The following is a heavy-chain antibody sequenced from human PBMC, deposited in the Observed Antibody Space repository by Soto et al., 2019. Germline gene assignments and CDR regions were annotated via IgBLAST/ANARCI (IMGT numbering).Heavy chain of an antibody. CDR3: ARLTRGISTRDYYYGMDV. CDR1: GYTFTSYA. CDR2: INAGNGNT. Sequence: ASVKVSCKASGYTFTSYAMHWVRQAPGQRLEWMGWINAGNGNTKYSQKFQGRVTITRDTSASTAYMELSSLRSEDTAVYHCARLTRGISTRDYYYGMDVWGQGTTVTVSS. J-gene: IGHJ6*02. V-gene: IGHV1-3*01. D-gene: IGHD2-2*01.